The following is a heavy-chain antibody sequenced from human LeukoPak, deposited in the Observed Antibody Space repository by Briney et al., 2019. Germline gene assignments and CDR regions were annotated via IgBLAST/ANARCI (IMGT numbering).Heavy chain of an antibody. V-gene: IGHV1-69*05. D-gene: IGHD3-3*01. Sequence: SVKVSCKASGGTFSSYAISWVRQAPGQGLEWRGRIIPIFGTANYAQKLQGRVTITTDESTSTAYMELSSLRSEDTAVYYCARGKYYDFWSGYSYWGQGTLVTVSS. CDR1: GGTFSSYA. CDR2: IIPIFGTA. CDR3: ARGKYYDFWSGYSY. J-gene: IGHJ4*02.